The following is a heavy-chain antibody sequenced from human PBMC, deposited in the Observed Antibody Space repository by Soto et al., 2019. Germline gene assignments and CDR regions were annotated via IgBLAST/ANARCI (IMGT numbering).Heavy chain of an antibody. V-gene: IGHV3-30*18. CDR2: ISYDGSNK. CDR3: AKGAARFDYFDY. J-gene: IGHJ4*02. CDR1: GFTFSSYG. D-gene: IGHD6-6*01. Sequence: QVQLVESGGGVVQPGRSLRLSCAASGFTFSSYGMHWVRQAPGKGLEWVAVISYDGSNKYYADSVKGRFTISRDNSKNTLYLQMNSLRAEDTAVYYCAKGAARFDYFDYWGQGTLVTVSS.